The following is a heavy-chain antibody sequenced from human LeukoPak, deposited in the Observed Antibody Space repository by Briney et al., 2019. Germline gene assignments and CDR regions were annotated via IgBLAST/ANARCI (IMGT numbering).Heavy chain of an antibody. CDR3: AREGSAPVEGAFDI. CDR1: GFTVSSNY. V-gene: IGHV3-53*01. CDR2: IYSGGST. Sequence: GGSLRLSCAASGFTVSSNYMSWARQAPGKGLEWVSVIYSGGSTYYADSVKGRFTISRDNSKNTLYLQMNSLRAEDTAVYYCAREGSAPVEGAFDIWGQGTMVTVSS. J-gene: IGHJ3*02. D-gene: IGHD1-26*01.